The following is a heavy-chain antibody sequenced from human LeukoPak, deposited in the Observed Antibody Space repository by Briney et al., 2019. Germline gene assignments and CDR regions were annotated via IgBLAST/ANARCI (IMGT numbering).Heavy chain of an antibody. CDR2: IYSGGAT. D-gene: IGHD1-7*01. CDR1: GFNVISNY. V-gene: IGHV3-66*02. CDR3: AREYYNWNYIRN. Sequence: GGSLRLSCQASGFNVISNYMSWVRQAPGKGLEGFSLIYSGGATHYADSVKGRFTISRDKSKNTLYLQMNSLRAEDTAVYYCAREYYNWNYIRNWGQGTLVTVSS. J-gene: IGHJ4*02.